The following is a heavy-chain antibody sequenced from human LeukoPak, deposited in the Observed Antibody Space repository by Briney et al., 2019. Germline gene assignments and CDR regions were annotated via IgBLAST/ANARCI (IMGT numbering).Heavy chain of an antibody. CDR1: GGSFSCYY. CDR3: ARGPRHARLDY. V-gene: IGHV4-34*01. Sequence: SETLSLTCAVYGGSFSCYYWSWIRQPPGKGLEWVGEINHSGSTNYNPSLKSRVTISVDTSKNQFSLKLSSVTAADTAVYYCARGPRHARLDYWGQGTLVTVSS. J-gene: IGHJ4*02. CDR2: INHSGST.